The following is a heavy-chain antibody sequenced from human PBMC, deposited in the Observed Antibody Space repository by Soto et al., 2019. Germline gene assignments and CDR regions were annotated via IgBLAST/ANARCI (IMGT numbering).Heavy chain of an antibody. V-gene: IGHV5-10-1*01. Sequence: GESLKISFQASGYSFGIYSISLVRQVPGKGLEWVGKIEPSDSSTIYSPSFQGHVTISVDKSINTAYLQWRSLRASETAMYFCAILNYFDPWGQGSLVTVSS. CDR1: GYSFGIYS. CDR3: AILNYFDP. D-gene: IGHD4-4*01. CDR2: IEPSDSST. J-gene: IGHJ5*02.